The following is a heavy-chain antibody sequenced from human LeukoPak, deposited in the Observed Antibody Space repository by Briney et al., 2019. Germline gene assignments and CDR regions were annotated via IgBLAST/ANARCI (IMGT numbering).Heavy chain of an antibody. CDR1: GLTFSSYA. J-gene: IGHJ6*02. V-gene: IGHV3-23*01. Sequence: PGGSLRLSCAASGLTFSSYAMSWVRQAPGKGLEWVSAISGTGGSTYYADSVKGRFTISRDNSKNTLYLQMNSLRAEDTAVYYCAKVDYYDSSGYYLSLNGMDVWGQGTTVTVSS. D-gene: IGHD3-22*01. CDR3: AKVDYYDSSGYYLSLNGMDV. CDR2: ISGTGGST.